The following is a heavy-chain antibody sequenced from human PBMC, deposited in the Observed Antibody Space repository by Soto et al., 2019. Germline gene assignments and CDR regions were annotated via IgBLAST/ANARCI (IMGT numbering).Heavy chain of an antibody. CDR3: VRGASLNFDY. CDR1: GFPFSSYG. J-gene: IGHJ4*02. D-gene: IGHD1-26*01. V-gene: IGHV3-33*01. Sequence: PGGSLRLSCAASGFPFSSYGMHWVRQAPGKGLEWVALIRYDGSNKYYADSGKGRFTISRDNSKNMLYLQMNSLRAEDTAFYYCVRGASLNFDYWGQGTLVTVSS. CDR2: IRYDGSNK.